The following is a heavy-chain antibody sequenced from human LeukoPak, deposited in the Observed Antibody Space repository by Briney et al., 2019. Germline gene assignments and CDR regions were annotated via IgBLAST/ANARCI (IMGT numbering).Heavy chain of an antibody. D-gene: IGHD5-18*01. Sequence: PSETLSLTCTVSGGSISSSIYYWGWIRQPPGKGLEWIGSIYYSGSTYFNPSLKSRVTISVDTSKNQFSLKLSSVTAADTAMYYCSVDTARNDYWGQGTLVTVSS. J-gene: IGHJ4*02. CDR3: SVDTARNDY. CDR2: IYYSGST. V-gene: IGHV4-39*01. CDR1: GGSISSSIYY.